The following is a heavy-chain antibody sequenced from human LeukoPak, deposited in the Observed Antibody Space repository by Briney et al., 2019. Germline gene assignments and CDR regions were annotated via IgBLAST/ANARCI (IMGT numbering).Heavy chain of an antibody. D-gene: IGHD6-19*01. CDR3: AGGGYISGWYSSPDY. CDR2: ISSSGSSI. J-gene: IGHJ4*02. Sequence: GGSLRLSCAASGFTSSDYYMSWIRQAPGKGLEWVSYISSSGSSIYYADSVKGRFTISRDNAKNSLFLQMNSLRAEDTAVYYCAGGGYISGWYSSPDYWGQGILVTVSS. V-gene: IGHV3-11*01. CDR1: GFTSSDYY.